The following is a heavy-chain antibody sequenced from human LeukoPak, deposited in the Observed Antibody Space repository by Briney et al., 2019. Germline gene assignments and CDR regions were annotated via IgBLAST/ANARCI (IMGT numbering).Heavy chain of an antibody. Sequence: SEALSLTCTVSGGSISGYYWSWFRQPAGKGLEWIGRVYTSGTTNYNPSLKSRVTMSIDTSKNQFSLKLTSVTAADTAVYYCARGFGHPWGQGTLVTVSS. CDR3: ARGFGHP. V-gene: IGHV4-4*07. CDR2: VYTSGTT. D-gene: IGHD3-10*01. CDR1: GGSISGYY. J-gene: IGHJ5*02.